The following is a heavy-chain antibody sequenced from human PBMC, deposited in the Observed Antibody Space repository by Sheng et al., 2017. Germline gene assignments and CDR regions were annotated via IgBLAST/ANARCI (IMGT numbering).Heavy chain of an antibody. D-gene: IGHD6-19*01. CDR1: GFNFWTNH. V-gene: IGHV3-23*04. Sequence: EVQLVESGGGLVQPGGSLRLSCVASGFNFWTNHMAWVRQAPGRGLQWVSDIDGTGRGTYYADSVKGRFTISRDNSKNALYLQLDRLRVEDTAEYYCAKEIPSGGWGLEYWGQGTLVTVSS. CDR3: AKEIPSGGWGLEY. J-gene: IGHJ4*02. CDR2: IDGTGRGT.